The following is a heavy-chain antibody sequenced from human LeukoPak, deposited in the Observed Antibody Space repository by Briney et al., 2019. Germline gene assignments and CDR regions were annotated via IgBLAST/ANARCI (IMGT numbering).Heavy chain of an antibody. CDR3: ARGSDGSAWIPYLFDY. Sequence: GGSLRLSCAASGFTFSNYGVHWVRQAPGKGLVWVSRISVDGSTTSYADSVKGQFTISRDNARNTLYLQMNSLRAEDTAVYYCARGSDGSAWIPYLFDYWGQGTLVTVSS. V-gene: IGHV3-74*01. J-gene: IGHJ4*02. D-gene: IGHD6-19*01. CDR2: ISVDGSTT. CDR1: GFTFSNYG.